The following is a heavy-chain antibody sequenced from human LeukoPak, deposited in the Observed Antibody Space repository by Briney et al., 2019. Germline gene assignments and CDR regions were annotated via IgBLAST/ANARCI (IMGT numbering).Heavy chain of an antibody. D-gene: IGHD1-26*01. Sequence: PGGPLRLSCAGSGFTFSSYAMGWVRQAPGKGLEWVSAISHSSSGTYYVDSVKGRFTISRDNSKNTLFLQMNSLRTEDTAVYYCAKDWSYIDYRTGPIWGQGTLVTVFS. J-gene: IGHJ4*02. CDR3: AKDWSYIDYRTGPI. CDR1: GFTFSSYA. V-gene: IGHV3-23*01. CDR2: ISHSSSGT.